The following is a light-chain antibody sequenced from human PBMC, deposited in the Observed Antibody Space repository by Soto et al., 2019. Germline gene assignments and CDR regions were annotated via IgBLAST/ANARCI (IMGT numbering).Light chain of an antibody. V-gene: IGLV1-44*01. J-gene: IGLJ2*01. Sequence: QSVLTQPPSVSGTPGQRVSISCSGSSSSIGTNTVNWYRQLPGTAPKLLIHSNNNRPSGVPDRFSGSKSGTSASLAISGLQSEDEAEYFCAAWDDSLNGLLFGGGTKVTVL. CDR1: SSSIGTNT. CDR3: AAWDDSLNGLL. CDR2: SNN.